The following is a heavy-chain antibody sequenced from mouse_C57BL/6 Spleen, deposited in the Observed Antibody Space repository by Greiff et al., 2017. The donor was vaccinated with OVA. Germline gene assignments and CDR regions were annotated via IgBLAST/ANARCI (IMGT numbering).Heavy chain of an antibody. CDR1: GFTFSSYA. V-gene: IGHV5-4*01. J-gene: IGHJ2*01. CDR3: AREVGSPYFDY. Sequence: EVKVVESGGGLVKPGGSLKLSCAASGFTFSSYAMSWVRQTPEKRLEWVATISDGGSYTYYPDNVKGRFTISRDNAKNNLYLQMSHLKSEDTAMYYCAREVGSPYFDYWGQGTTLTVSS. CDR2: ISDGGSYT. D-gene: IGHD1-3*01.